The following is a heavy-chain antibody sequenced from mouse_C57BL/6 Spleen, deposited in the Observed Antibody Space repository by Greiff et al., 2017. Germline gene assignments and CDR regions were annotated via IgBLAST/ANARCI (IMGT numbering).Heavy chain of an antibody. D-gene: IGHD1-1*02. J-gene: IGHJ1*03. Sequence: VQLQQSGPGLVKPSQSLSLTCSVTGYSITSGYYWNWIRQFPGNKLEWMGYISYDGSNNYNPSLKNRISITRDTSKNQFFLKLNSVTTEDTATYYCASGNWYFDVWGTGTTVTVSS. CDR3: ASGNWYFDV. CDR1: GYSITSGYY. V-gene: IGHV3-6*01. CDR2: ISYDGSN.